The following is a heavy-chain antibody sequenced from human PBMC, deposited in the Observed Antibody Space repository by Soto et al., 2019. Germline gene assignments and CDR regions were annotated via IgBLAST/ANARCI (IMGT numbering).Heavy chain of an antibody. CDR1: NGSISGYY. V-gene: IGHV4-59*01. D-gene: IGHD2-21*01. J-gene: IGHJ6*01. CDR3: ARVFVSNHYFYYGMDV. CDR2: IHYSGNT. Sequence: QVHLQESGPGLVKPSETLSLTCTVSNGSISGYYWSWIRQSPGKGLEWIGNIHYSGNTKYNPSLKSRLTISVDTSKKQISLNLISVTAADTAVYYCARVFVSNHYFYYGMDVW.